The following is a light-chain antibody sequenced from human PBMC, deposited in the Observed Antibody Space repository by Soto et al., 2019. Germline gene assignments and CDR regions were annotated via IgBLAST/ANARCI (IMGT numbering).Light chain of an antibody. J-gene: IGKJ4*01. CDR2: GAS. V-gene: IGKV3-15*01. Sequence: EIVMTQSPATLSVSPGERATLSCRASQSVSGNLAWYQQKPGQAPRLLIYGASTRATGIPARFSGSGSGTESAFTISSMQSEDFAVYYCQQYHNWPPLTFGGGTKVEIK. CDR1: QSVSGN. CDR3: QQYHNWPPLT.